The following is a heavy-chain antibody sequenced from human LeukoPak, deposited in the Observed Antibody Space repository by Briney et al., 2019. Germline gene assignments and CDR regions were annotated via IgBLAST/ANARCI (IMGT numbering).Heavy chain of an antibody. V-gene: IGHV1-2*02. CDR3: ARDRVGVAYCFGY. CDR2: INPNSGGS. CDR1: GYTFTGYY. Sequence: ASVKVSCKASGYTFTGYYMHWVRQAPGQGLEWMGWINPNSGGSNYAQKFQGRVTMTRDTSISTAYMELSRLRSDDTAVYYCARDRVGVAYCFGYWGQGTQVTVSS. D-gene: IGHD1-26*01. J-gene: IGHJ4*02.